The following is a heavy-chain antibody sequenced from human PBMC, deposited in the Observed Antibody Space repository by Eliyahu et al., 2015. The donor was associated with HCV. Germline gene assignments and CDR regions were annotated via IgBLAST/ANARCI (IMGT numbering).Heavy chain of an antibody. Sequence: HVQLQQWGAGLLKPSETLSLTCGESAFGYFWSWVRQSPGKGLXWIGEINHAGTXNYKPSLPXESRVTISLHRSSNQFSLKLTAVTAADTGVYYXXRGGGGRDRGTFDIWGQGTTVIVSS. D-gene: IGHD3-16*01. J-gene: IGHJ3*02. CDR3: XRGGGGRDRGTFDI. CDR2: INHAGTX. CDR1: ESAFGYF. V-gene: IGHV4-34*01.